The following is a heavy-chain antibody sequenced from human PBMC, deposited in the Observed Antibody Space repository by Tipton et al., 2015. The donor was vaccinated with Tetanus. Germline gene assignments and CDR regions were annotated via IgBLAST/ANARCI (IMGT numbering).Heavy chain of an antibody. CDR2: IRDNGNS. J-gene: IGHJ4*02. Sequence: TLSLTCIVSGGSINSGGHFWTWIRQRTGKGLEWIGHIRDNGNSYANPSLSGRVTMSVDTRKNQFSLNLTSMSVADTATYYCARGTFHAFDFWGQGVQVTVSS. CDR3: ARGTFHAFDF. CDR1: GGSINSGGHF. V-gene: IGHV4-31*03. D-gene: IGHD2/OR15-2a*01.